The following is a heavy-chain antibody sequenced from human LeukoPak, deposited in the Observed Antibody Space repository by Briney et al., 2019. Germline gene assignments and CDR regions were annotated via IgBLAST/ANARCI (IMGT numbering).Heavy chain of an antibody. Sequence: GASVKVSCKASGYTLTGFYMHWARQAPGQGLEWMGWINPHSADTGYAQKFLGRVTMTRDMSISTIYMELTRLRSDDTALYYCARWDGYSSSPDYWGQGTLVTVSS. D-gene: IGHD6-13*01. CDR1: GYTLTGFY. CDR3: ARWDGYSSSPDY. J-gene: IGHJ4*02. V-gene: IGHV1-2*02. CDR2: INPHSADT.